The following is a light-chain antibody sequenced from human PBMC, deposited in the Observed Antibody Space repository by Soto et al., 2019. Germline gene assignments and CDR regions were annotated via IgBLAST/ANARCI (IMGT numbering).Light chain of an antibody. J-gene: IGKJ4*01. CDR3: QQASSFPLT. CDR1: QDIGSW. CDR2: TAS. V-gene: IGKV1D-12*01. Sequence: DIQMTQSPSSVSASVGDRVTITCRASQDIGSWLAWYQQKPGKAPKLLIYTASTLQSGVPSRFRGSGSVTDFTPTSNSLQPEDFATYYCQQASSFPLTFGGGTKVENK.